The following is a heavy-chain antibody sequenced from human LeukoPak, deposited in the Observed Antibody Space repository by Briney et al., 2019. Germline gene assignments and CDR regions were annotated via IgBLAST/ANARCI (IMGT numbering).Heavy chain of an antibody. D-gene: IGHD3-10*01. Sequence: RPSETLSPTCAVSGWSFTNYYWSWIRQPPGKGLEWIGEIHPSGSTYYNSSLKSRVIILIDTAKNHFSLNLSSVTAADTAVYYCARSDGYGLVGIWGQGTMVTVSS. CDR3: ARSDGYGLVGI. CDR1: GWSFTNYY. V-gene: IGHV4-34*01. J-gene: IGHJ3*02. CDR2: IHPSGST.